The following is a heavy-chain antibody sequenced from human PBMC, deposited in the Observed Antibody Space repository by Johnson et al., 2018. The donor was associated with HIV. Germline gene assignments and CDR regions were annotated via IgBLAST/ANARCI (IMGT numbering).Heavy chain of an antibody. D-gene: IGHD3-9*01. J-gene: IGHJ3*01. V-gene: IGHV3-9*01. CDR2: ISWNSGSK. CDR3: ARERFSDMLTGYHAFDG. CDR1: GFIFNDYA. Sequence: VQLVESGGGMVQPGRSLRLSCAATGFIFNDYALHWVRQAPGKGLEWVSGISWNSGSKGYADSVKGRFTISRDNAKNSLYLQMNSLRAEDTAVYYCARERFSDMLTGYHAFDGWGQGTMVTVSS.